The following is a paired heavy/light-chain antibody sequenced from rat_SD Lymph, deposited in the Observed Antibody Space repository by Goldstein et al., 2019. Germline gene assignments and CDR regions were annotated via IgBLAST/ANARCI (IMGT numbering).Heavy chain of an antibody. CDR1: GFTFSNYY. V-gene: IGHV5-25*01. Sequence: EVQLVESGGGLVQPGRSLKLSCAASGFTFSNYYMAWVRQAPKKGLEWVATISTSGSRTYYPDSVKGRFTISRDNAKSSLYLQMNSLKSEDTATYYCARHDGMYTTDYYPFAYWGQGTLVTVSS. J-gene: IGHJ3*01. D-gene: IGHD1-6*01. CDR3: ARHDGMYTTDYYPFAY. CDR2: ISTSGSRT.
Light chain of an antibody. J-gene: IGKJ1*01. V-gene: IGKV14S4*01. CDR3: LQYDEYPWT. CDR1: QGIGNY. CDR2: YAT. Sequence: DIQLTQSPSSMSASLGDRVSLTCQSSQGIGNYLSWYQHKPGKPPKPMIYYATNLADGVPSRFSGSRSGSDYSLTISSLESEDTAIYYCLQYDEYPWTFGGGTKLELK.